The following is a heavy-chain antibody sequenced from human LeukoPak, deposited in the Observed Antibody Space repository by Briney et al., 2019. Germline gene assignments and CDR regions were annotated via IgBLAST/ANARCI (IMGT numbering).Heavy chain of an antibody. CDR2: ISSSSSYI. CDR3: ARAHYSSFDY. J-gene: IGHJ4*02. D-gene: IGHD6-13*01. CDR1: GFTFSSYS. Sequence: GGSLRLSCAASGFTFSSYSMNWVRQAPGKGLEWVSSISSSSSYIYYADSVKGRFTISRDNAKNSLYLQSLYLQMNSLRAEDTAVYYCARAHYSSFDYWGQGTLVTVSS. V-gene: IGHV3-21*01.